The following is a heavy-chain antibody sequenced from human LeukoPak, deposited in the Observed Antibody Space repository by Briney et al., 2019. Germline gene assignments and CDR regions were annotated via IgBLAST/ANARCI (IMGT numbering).Heavy chain of an antibody. CDR3: ARVSGRLERQSDLDY. J-gene: IGHJ4*02. D-gene: IGHD1-1*01. CDR1: GFTFSSYS. CDR2: ISGDSTYI. V-gene: IGHV3-21*01. Sequence: PGGSLRLSCAASGFTFSSYSMNWVRQAPGKGLEWVSSISGDSTYIYNAGSVRGRFTISRDNAQASLYLQMISLRADDTAVYYCARVSGRLERQSDLDYWGQGTLVIVSS.